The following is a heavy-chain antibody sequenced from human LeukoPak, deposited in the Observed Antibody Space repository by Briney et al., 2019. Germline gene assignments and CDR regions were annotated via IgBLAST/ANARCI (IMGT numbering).Heavy chain of an antibody. CDR3: ARQEYSSGWYDY. Sequence: ETLSLTCTVSGGSISSYYWSWIRQPPGKGLEWIGYIYYSGSTNYNPSLKSRVTISVDTSKNQFSLKLSSVTAADTAVYYCARQEYSSGWYDYWGQGTLVTVSS. V-gene: IGHV4-59*08. CDR1: GGSISSYY. CDR2: IYYSGST. J-gene: IGHJ4*02. D-gene: IGHD6-19*01.